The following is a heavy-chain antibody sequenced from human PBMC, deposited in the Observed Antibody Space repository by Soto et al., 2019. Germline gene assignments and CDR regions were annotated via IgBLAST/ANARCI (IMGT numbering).Heavy chain of an antibody. CDR3: ARDLVYDSSGYYVGGYAFDI. V-gene: IGHV4-31*03. Sequence: SETLSLTCTVSGGSISIGGYYWSWIRQHPGKGLEWIGYIYYSGSTYYNPSLKSRVTISVDTSKNQFSLKLSSVTAADTAVYYCARDLVYDSSGYYVGGYAFDIWGQGTMVTVSS. CDR1: GGSISIGGYY. CDR2: IYYSGST. J-gene: IGHJ3*02. D-gene: IGHD3-22*01.